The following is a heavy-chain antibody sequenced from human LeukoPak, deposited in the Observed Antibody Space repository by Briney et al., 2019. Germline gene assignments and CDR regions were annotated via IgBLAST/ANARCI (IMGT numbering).Heavy chain of an antibody. CDR1: GGSLNSHI. J-gene: IGHJ5*02. Sequence: ASVKVSCKAFGGSLNSHIFTWVRQAPGQGLEWMGKITPVIDVSKYAQKFQGRLTITADKSTATVYMELSGLRSDDTAVYYCARVNLRGSQYNWFDPWGQGTLVTVSS. CDR2: ITPVIDVS. D-gene: IGHD1-26*01. CDR3: ARVNLRGSQYNWFDP. V-gene: IGHV1-69*02.